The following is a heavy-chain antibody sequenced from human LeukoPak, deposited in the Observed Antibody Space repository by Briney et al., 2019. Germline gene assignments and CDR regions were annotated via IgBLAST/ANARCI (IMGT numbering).Heavy chain of an antibody. CDR3: ARGRQQRLVLNYYYGMDV. D-gene: IGHD6-13*01. J-gene: IGHJ6*02. CDR2: MNPNSGNT. CDR1: GYTFTSYD. Sequence: ASVKVSCKASGYTFTSYDINWVRQATGQGLEWMGWMNPNSGNTGYAQKFQGRVTMTRNTSISTAYMELSSLRSEDTAVYYCARGRQQRLVLNYYYGMDVWGQGTTVTVSS. V-gene: IGHV1-8*01.